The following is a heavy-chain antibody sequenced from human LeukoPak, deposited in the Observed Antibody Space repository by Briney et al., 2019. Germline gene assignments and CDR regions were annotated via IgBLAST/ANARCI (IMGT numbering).Heavy chain of an antibody. Sequence: ASVKVSCKASGYTFTSYDINWVRQATGQGLEWMGWMNPNSGNTGYAQKFQGRVTITRNTSISTAYMELSSLRSDDTAVYYCARDRGAAAGGTFDYWGQGTLVTVSS. CDR3: ARDRGAAAGGTFDY. J-gene: IGHJ4*02. CDR2: MNPNSGNT. V-gene: IGHV1-8*03. D-gene: IGHD6-13*01. CDR1: GYTFTSYD.